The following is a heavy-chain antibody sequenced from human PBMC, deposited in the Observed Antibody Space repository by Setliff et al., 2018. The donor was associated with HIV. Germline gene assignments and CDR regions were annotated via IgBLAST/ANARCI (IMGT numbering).Heavy chain of an antibody. V-gene: IGHV1-46*01. Sequence: ASVKVSCKTSGYAFTYYYIHWVRQAPGQGLEWLGTLNPNGGSTTYAQKFQGRVTMTRDTSTSTVYMELRSLRSEDTAVYYCARVQTVIPPSFDHWGQGTLVT. J-gene: IGHJ4*02. D-gene: IGHD3-16*02. CDR3: ARVQTVIPPSFDH. CDR1: GYAFTYYY. CDR2: LNPNGGST.